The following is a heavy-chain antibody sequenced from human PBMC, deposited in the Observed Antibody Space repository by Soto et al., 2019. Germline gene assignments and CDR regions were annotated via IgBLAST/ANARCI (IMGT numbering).Heavy chain of an antibody. CDR3: AKDPAKEYYDFWSGPFDFDD. J-gene: IGHJ4*02. D-gene: IGHD3-3*01. V-gene: IGHV3-30*18. CDR1: GFTFSSYG. Sequence: GGSLILSCAASGFTFSSYGMHWVLQAPGKGLEWVAVISYDGSNKYYADSVKGRFTISRDNSKNTLYLQMNGLRAEDTAVYYCAKDPAKEYYDFWSGPFDFDDWGQGTLVTVPS. CDR2: ISYDGSNK.